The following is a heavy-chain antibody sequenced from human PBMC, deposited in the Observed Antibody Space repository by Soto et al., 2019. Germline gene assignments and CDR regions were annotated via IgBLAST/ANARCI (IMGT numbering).Heavy chain of an antibody. D-gene: IGHD5-18*01. J-gene: IGHJ6*02. CDR2: IVVGSGNT. CDR3: ARDFNSYGYGYYYYGMDV. CDR1: GFTFTSSA. Sequence: SVKVSCKACGFTFTSSAVQWVRQSRGQRLEWIGWIVVGSGNTNYAQKFQERVTITADESTSTAYMELSSLRSEDTAVYYCARDFNSYGYGYYYYGMDVWGQGTTVTVSS. V-gene: IGHV1-58*01.